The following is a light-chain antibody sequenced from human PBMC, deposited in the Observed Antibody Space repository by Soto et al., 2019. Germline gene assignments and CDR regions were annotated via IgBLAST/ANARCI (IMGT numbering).Light chain of an antibody. CDR1: QSISTW. CDR3: QKCKVAPFS. V-gene: IGKV1-5*03. J-gene: IGKJ4*01. CDR2: KAS. Sequence: DIQMTQSPSTLSASVGDRVTITCRASQSISTWVAWYQQKPGKAPNLLIYKASILGSGVPSRFSGSGSGTEFTLTISSLQPEDVATYYCQKCKVAPFSFGGGTKVDI.